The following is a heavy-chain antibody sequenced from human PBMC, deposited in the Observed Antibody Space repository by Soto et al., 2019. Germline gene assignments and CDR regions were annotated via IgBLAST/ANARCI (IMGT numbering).Heavy chain of an antibody. CDR1: GGTFRTYT. D-gene: IGHD2-15*01. CDR2: IPPILDVA. J-gene: IGHJ5*02. Sequence: QVQLVQSGAEVKRPGSSVKVSCQTSGGTFRTYTINWVRQAPGQVREGMGRIPPILDVANYAQKFQGRVTITADKYTSTGHMELRSLRYEDTAVYNIARSIQEDIEVSGPKDILFDPWGQGTLVSVSS. CDR3: ARSIQEDIEVSGPKDILFDP. V-gene: IGHV1-69*02.